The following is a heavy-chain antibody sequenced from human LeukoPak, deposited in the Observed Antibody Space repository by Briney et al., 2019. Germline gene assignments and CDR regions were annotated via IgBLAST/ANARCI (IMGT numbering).Heavy chain of an antibody. Sequence: ASVKVSCKASGYTFTSYDINWVRQATGQGLEWMGWMNPNSGNTGYAQKLQGRVTMTRNTSISTAYMELSSLRSEDTAVYYCARRWGYYGSGSYLRKAIDIWGQGTMVTVSS. D-gene: IGHD3-10*01. J-gene: IGHJ3*02. V-gene: IGHV1-8*01. CDR3: ARRWGYYGSGSYLRKAIDI. CDR2: MNPNSGNT. CDR1: GYTFTSYD.